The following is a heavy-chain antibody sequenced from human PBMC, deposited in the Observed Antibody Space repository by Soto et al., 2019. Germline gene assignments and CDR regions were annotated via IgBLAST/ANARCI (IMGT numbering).Heavy chain of an antibody. J-gene: IGHJ4*01. CDR2: ITWNSGSI. CDR1: GFTFHDYA. CDR3: AKDIREYSSGWTYFDY. D-gene: IGHD6-19*01. Sequence: TGGSLRLSCAASGFTFHDYAMHWVRQGQGKGLEWVSGITWNSGSIDYADSVKGRFTISRDNAKNSLYLQMNSLRPEDTALYYCAKDIREYSSGWTYFDYWGHGTQVTVSS. V-gene: IGHV3-9*01.